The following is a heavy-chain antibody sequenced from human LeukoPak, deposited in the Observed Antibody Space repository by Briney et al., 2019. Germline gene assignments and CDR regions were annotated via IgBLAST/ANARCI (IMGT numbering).Heavy chain of an antibody. J-gene: IGHJ4*02. D-gene: IGHD3-10*01. V-gene: IGHV3-23*01. CDR3: AKVGDYYGSGSYFPFDY. CDR1: GFTFSSYY. CDR2: ISGSGGST. Sequence: GGSLRLSCAASGFTFSSYYMTWVRQAPGKGLEWVSAISGSGGSTYYADSVKGRFTISRDNSKNTLYLQMDSLRAEDTAVYYCAKVGDYYGSGSYFPFDYWGQGTLVTVSS.